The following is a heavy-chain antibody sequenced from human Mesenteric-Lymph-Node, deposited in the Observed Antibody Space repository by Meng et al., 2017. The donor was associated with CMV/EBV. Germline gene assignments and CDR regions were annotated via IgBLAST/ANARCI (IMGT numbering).Heavy chain of an antibody. CDR3: ARGVAARPPYYYGMDV. CDR1: GYTFTSYA. Sequence: ASVKVSCKASGYTFTSYAMNWVRQAPGQGLEWMGWINTNTGNPTYAQGFTGRFVFSLDTSVSTAYLQICSLKAEDTAVYYCARGVAARPPYYYGMDVWGQGTTVTVSS. CDR2: INTNTGNP. V-gene: IGHV7-4-1*01. D-gene: IGHD6-6*01. J-gene: IGHJ6*02.